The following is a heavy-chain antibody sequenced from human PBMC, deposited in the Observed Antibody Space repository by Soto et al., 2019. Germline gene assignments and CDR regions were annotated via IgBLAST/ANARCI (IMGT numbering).Heavy chain of an antibody. CDR1: EYTFTGYY. V-gene: IGHV1-2*02. CDR2: INPDSGRT. Sequence: QVQLVQSGPEVGKPGASVKVSCKASEYTFTGYYLHWVRQAPGQGLEWMGYINPDSGRTRYAQKFQGTVTMTRDTSITTAYLELSSLKYDDSAIFYCALSFSQTNIDVWGQGTTVIVSS. J-gene: IGHJ6*01. CDR3: ALSFSQTNIDV.